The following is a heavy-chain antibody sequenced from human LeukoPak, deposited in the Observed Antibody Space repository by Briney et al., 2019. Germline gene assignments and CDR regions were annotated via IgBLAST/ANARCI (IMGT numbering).Heavy chain of an antibody. V-gene: IGHV3-23*01. J-gene: IGHJ4*02. CDR3: AKDGVVVAAYFFDY. Sequence: QTGGSLRLSCAASGFTFSSYAMSWVRQAPGKGLEWVSAISGSGGSTYYADSVKGRFTISRDNSKNTLYLQMNGLRAEDTAVYYCAKDGVVVAAYFFDYWGQGTLVTVSS. D-gene: IGHD2-15*01. CDR2: ISGSGGST. CDR1: GFTFSSYA.